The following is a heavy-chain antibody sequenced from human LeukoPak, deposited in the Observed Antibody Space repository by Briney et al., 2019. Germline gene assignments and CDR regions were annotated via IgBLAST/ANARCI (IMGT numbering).Heavy chain of an antibody. CDR1: GGTFSSYA. CDR2: IIPIFGTA. CDR3: ADGASGQPYYYYYMDV. Sequence: SVKVSCKASGGTFSSYAISWVRQAPGQGLKWMGRIIPIFGTANYAQKFQGRVTLTADKSTSTAYMELSSLRSEDTAVYYCADGASGQPYYYYYMDVWGKGTTVTVSS. D-gene: IGHD5-12*01. V-gene: IGHV1-69*06. J-gene: IGHJ6*03.